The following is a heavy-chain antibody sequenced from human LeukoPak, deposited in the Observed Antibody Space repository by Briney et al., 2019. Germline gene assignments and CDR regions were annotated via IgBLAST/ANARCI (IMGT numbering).Heavy chain of an antibody. CDR2: INHSGST. D-gene: IGHD3-16*02. V-gene: IGHV4-34*01. CDR3: ASSYYDYVWGSYRYEDY. CDR1: GGSFSGYY. Sequence: NPSETLSLTCAVYGGSFSGYYWSWIRQPPGKGLEWIGEINHSGSTNYNPSLKSRVTISVDTSKNQFSLKLSSVTAADTAVYYCASSYYDYVWGSYRYEDYWGQGTLVTVSS. J-gene: IGHJ4*02.